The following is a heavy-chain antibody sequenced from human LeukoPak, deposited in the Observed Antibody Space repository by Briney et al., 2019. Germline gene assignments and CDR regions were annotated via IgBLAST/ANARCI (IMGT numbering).Heavy chain of an antibody. J-gene: IGHJ6*02. CDR1: GFTFSSYA. CDR2: ISGSGGST. D-gene: IGHD6-13*01. V-gene: IGHV3-23*01. CDR3: AKGPPLYSSSWFSLYYYYGMDV. Sequence: GGSLRLSCAASGFTFSSYAMSWVRQAPGKGLEWVSAISGSGGSTYYADSVKGRFTISRDNSKNTLYLQMNSLRAEDTAVHYCAKGPPLYSSSWFSLYYYYGMDVWGQGTTVTVSS.